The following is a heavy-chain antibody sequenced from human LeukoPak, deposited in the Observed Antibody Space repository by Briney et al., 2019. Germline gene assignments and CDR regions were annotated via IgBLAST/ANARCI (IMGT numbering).Heavy chain of an antibody. Sequence: GGSLRLSCAASGFTFSSYGMHWVRQAPGKGLEWVAVISYDGSNKYYADSVKGRFTISRDNSKNTLYLQMNSLRAEDTAVYYCADPGGSYFHWGQGTLVTVSS. CDR2: ISYDGSNK. D-gene: IGHD1-26*01. CDR3: ADPGGSYFH. CDR1: GFTFSSYG. V-gene: IGHV3-30*03. J-gene: IGHJ4*02.